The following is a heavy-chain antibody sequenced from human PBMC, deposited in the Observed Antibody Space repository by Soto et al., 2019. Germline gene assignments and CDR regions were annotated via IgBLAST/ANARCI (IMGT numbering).Heavy chain of an antibody. CDR2: ISGSGFKK. J-gene: IGHJ5*02. CDR3: AKNQGVELVPLATVDWFDP. Sequence: HPWWSLRLSCSASGFICEKFGMSWGRQAPGKGLEWISSISGSGFKKYYADSVKGRFTISRDTSKSTVYLELNNLSAEDTAVYHCAKNQGVELVPLATVDWFDPWGQGSVVTVSS. D-gene: IGHD1-26*01. V-gene: IGHV3-23*01. CDR1: GFICEKFG.